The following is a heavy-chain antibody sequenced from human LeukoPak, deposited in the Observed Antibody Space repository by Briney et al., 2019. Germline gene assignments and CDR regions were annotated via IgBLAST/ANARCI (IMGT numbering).Heavy chain of an antibody. CDR3: AKCGNSGCHLIDY. CDR2: ISGRTGAT. CDR1: GFTFTTNA. D-gene: IGHD5-12*01. Sequence: GGSLRLSCAASGFTFTTNAMSWVRQAPGKGLEWVSAISGRTGATYYADSEKGRFTISRDNSKSTLYLQMDSLRVEDTAVYYCAKCGNSGCHLIDYWGQGTLVTVSS. V-gene: IGHV3-23*01. J-gene: IGHJ4*02.